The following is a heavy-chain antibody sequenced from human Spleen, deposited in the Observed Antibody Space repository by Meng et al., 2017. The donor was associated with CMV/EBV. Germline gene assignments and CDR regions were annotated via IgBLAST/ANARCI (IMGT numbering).Heavy chain of an antibody. V-gene: IGHV4-39*07. CDR1: GGSISSSSYY. Sequence: SETLSLTCTVSGGSISSSSYYWGWIRQPPGKGLEWIGSIYYSGSPYYNPSLKSRVTISVDTSKNQFSLKLTSVTAADTAVFYCARARGGYSGYDASPYFDYWGQGMLVTVSS. CDR3: ARARGGYSGYDASPYFDY. J-gene: IGHJ4*02. D-gene: IGHD5-12*01. CDR2: IYYSGSP.